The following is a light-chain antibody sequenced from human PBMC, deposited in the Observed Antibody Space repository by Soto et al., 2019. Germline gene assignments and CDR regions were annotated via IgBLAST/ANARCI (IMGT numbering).Light chain of an antibody. CDR3: QQYKSWPTVT. CDR1: QSVDIS. J-gene: IGKJ5*01. CDR2: GAS. Sequence: EIVLTQSPATLSVSPGERVILSCRASQSVDISLAWYQQKPCQAPRLLIYGASTRATDMPGTFSGRGRGTEFTLTITSLRPEDFGVYYCQQYKSWPTVTFGQGTRLEI. V-gene: IGKV3-15*01.